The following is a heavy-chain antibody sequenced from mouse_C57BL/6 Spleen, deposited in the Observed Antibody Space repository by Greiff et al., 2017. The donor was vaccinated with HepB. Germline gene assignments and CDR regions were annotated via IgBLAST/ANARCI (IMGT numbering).Heavy chain of an antibody. CDR3: AREEGYPWFAY. CDR2: IYPGDGDT. V-gene: IGHV1-82*01. J-gene: IGHJ3*01. CDR1: GYAFSSSW. Sequence: VQLQESGPELVKPGASVKISCKASGYAFSSSWMNWVKQRPGKGLEWIGRIYPGDGDTNYNGKFKGKATLTADKSSSTAYMQLSSLTSEDSAVYCGAREEGYPWFAYWGQGTLVTVSA.